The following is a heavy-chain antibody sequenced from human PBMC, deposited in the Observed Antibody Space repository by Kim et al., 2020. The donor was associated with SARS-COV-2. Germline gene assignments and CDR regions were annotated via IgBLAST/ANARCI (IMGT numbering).Heavy chain of an antibody. CDR3: ARIEMATIRD. CDR2: ST. Sequence: STNYTPSLKSRVTISVDTSKTQFSLKLSSVTAADTAVYYCARIEMATIRDWGQGTLVTVSS. J-gene: IGHJ4*02. V-gene: IGHV4-59*01. D-gene: IGHD5-12*01.